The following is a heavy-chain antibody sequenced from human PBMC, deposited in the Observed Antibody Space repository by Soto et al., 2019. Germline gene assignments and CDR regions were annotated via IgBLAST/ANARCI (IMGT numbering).Heavy chain of an antibody. J-gene: IGHJ4*02. D-gene: IGHD6-6*01. CDR3: AHSRYSRSSFDY. CDR1: GFSLTSNDVG. Sequence: ESGPTLVNPTQTLTLTCTFSGFSLTSNDVGVGWIRQPPGKALEWLALIYWDDDKRYSPSLKSRLTITKDTSKNQVVLRMTNMDPVDTATYYCAHSRYSRSSFDYWGQGTLVPVSS. V-gene: IGHV2-5*02. CDR2: IYWDDDK.